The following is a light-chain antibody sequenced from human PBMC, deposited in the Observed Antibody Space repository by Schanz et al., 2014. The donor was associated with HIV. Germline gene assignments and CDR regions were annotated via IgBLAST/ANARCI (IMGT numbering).Light chain of an antibody. V-gene: IGLV1-51*01. J-gene: IGLJ3*02. CDR3: GTWDSSLSVWV. CDR2: DNN. Sequence: QSVLTQPPSVSAAPGQKVTISCSGSTSNIGYNYVSWYQQVPGTAPKLLIFDNNKRPSGIPDRFSGSKSGTSATLGITGLQTGDEADYYCGTWDSSLSVWVFGGGTKLTVL. CDR1: TSNIGYNY.